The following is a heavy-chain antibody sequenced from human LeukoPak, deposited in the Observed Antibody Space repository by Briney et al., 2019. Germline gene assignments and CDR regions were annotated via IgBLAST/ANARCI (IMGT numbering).Heavy chain of an antibody. CDR1: GFTFSTYH. J-gene: IGHJ4*02. CDR3: ARENYAVSGGVDS. CDR2: MWFDGSHK. V-gene: IGHV3-33*01. D-gene: IGHD1-7*01. Sequence: GRSLRLSCAASGFTFSTYHMHWVRQAPGKGLEWVTVMWFDGSHKDYADSVKGRFTISRDNSKNTLYLEMNSVRAEDTAVYYCARENYAVSGGVDSWGQGTLVTVSS.